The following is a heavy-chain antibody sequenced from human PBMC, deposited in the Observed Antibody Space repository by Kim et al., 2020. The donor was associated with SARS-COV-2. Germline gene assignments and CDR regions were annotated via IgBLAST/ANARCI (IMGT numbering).Heavy chain of an antibody. V-gene: IGHV4-39*01. CDR2: T. CDR3: ARQPEANWFDP. J-gene: IGHJ5*02. Sequence: TYYPPSLQRRVTISVDTSKNQFSLKVGSVTAADTAVYYCARQPEANWFDPWGQGTLVTVSS.